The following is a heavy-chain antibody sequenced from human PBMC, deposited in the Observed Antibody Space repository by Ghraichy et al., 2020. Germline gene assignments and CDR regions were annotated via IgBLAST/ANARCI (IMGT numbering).Heavy chain of an antibody. CDR3: ARVEGGYTCQGGNYFDS. V-gene: IGHV4-59*08. J-gene: IGHJ4*02. CDR1: GGSISPYY. D-gene: IGHD5-18*01. CDR2: IFYRGST. Sequence: SETLSLTCTVSGGSISPYYWTWVRQPPGKGLEWIGYIFYRGSTSYSPSLRSRITISVDTSKNQFSLNLRSLTAADTAVYYCARVEGGYTCQGGNYFDSWGLGPLVTVYS.